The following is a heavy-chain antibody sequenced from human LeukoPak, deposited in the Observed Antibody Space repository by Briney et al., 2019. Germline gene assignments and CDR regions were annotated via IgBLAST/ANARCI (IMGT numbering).Heavy chain of an antibody. Sequence: SETLSLTCAVSGYSISSGYYWGWIRQPPGKGLEWIGSIYHSGSTYYNPSLKSRVTISVDTSKNQFSLKLSSVTAADTAAYYCARGPHEYSGGWYGLDYWGQGTLVTVSS. CDR2: IYHSGST. D-gene: IGHD6-19*01. CDR1: GYSISSGYY. J-gene: IGHJ4*02. V-gene: IGHV4-38-2*01. CDR3: ARGPHEYSGGWYGLDY.